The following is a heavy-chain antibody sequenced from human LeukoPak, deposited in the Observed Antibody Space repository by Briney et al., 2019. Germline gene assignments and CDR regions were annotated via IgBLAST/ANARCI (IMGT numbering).Heavy chain of an antibody. D-gene: IGHD6-19*01. J-gene: IGHJ4*02. Sequence: PGGSLRLSCAASGFTFSSYSMTWVRQAPGKGLEWVSYISSSSSTIYYADSVKGRFTISRDNAKNSLYLQMNSLRAEDTAVYYCASWLLSENDYWGQGTLVTVSS. CDR1: GFTFSSYS. CDR2: ISSSSSTI. CDR3: ASWLLSENDY. V-gene: IGHV3-48*01.